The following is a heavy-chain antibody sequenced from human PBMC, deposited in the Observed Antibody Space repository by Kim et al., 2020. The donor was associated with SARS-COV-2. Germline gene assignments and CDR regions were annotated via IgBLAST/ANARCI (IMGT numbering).Heavy chain of an antibody. J-gene: IGHJ4*02. V-gene: IGHV4-39*01. CDR3: ARHTSPWLVLHSYFDY. D-gene: IGHD6-19*01. Sequence: PCLKSRVTISVDTSKNQFSLKLSSVTAADTAVDYCARHTSPWLVLHSYFDYWGQGTLVTVSS.